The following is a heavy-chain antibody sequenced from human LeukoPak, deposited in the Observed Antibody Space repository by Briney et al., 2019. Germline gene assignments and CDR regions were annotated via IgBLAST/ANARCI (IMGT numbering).Heavy chain of an antibody. Sequence: ASVKVSCKASGGTFSSYAISWVRQAPGQGLEWMGGIIPVFDRPTYAQNFEGRVTITADKSTNTTYMEVTSLTSDDTAVYYCARDAQWELRAFDVWGRGTMVIVSS. CDR1: GGTFSSYA. J-gene: IGHJ3*01. D-gene: IGHD4-23*01. V-gene: IGHV1-69*06. CDR2: IIPVFDRP. CDR3: ARDAQWELRAFDV.